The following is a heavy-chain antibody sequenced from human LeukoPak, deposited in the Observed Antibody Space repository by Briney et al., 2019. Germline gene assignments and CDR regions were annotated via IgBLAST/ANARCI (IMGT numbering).Heavy chain of an antibody. CDR3: ARHYYDSSGSHSFDY. Sequence: SETLSLTCTVSGGSISSYYWSWIRQPAGKGLEWIGRIYTSGSTNYNPSLKSRVTMSVDTSKNQFSLKLSSVTAADTAVYYCARHYYDSSGSHSFDYWGQGTLVTVSS. CDR2: IYTSGST. V-gene: IGHV4-4*07. CDR1: GGSISSYY. D-gene: IGHD3-22*01. J-gene: IGHJ4*02.